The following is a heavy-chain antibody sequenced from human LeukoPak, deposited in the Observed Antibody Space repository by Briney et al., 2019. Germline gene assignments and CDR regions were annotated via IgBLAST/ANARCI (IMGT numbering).Heavy chain of an antibody. CDR1: GFTFSSFA. CDR3: AKERGPGAWALHH. J-gene: IGHJ1*01. D-gene: IGHD2-15*01. Sequence: PGGSLRLSCAASGFTFSSFAMSWVRQAPGKGLEWVSLITGSGGTTYDADSVKGRFTISRDNSKNTLFLHMNSLRADDTAVYYCAKERGPGAWALHHWGQGTLVTVSS. CDR2: ITGSGGTT. V-gene: IGHV3-23*01.